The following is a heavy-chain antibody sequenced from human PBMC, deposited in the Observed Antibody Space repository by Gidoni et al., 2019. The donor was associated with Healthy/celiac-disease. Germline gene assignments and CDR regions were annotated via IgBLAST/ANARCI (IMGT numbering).Heavy chain of an antibody. J-gene: IGHJ4*02. CDR3: ARHVVPRGIAARPPFDY. Sequence: QLQLQESGPGLVKPSETLSLTCPVSGGSISSSSYYWGWIRQPPGKGLEWIGSIYYSGSTYYNPYLKSRVTISVDTSKNQFSLKLSSVTAADTAVYYCARHVVPRGIAARPPFDYWGQGTLVTVSS. D-gene: IGHD6-6*01. CDR2: IYYSGST. CDR1: GGSISSSSYY. V-gene: IGHV4-39*01.